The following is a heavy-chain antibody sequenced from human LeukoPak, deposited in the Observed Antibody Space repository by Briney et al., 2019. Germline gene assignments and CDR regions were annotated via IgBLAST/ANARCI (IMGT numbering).Heavy chain of an antibody. CDR1: GFTFDDYA. Sequence: PGRSLRLSCAASGFTFDDYAMHWVRQAPGKGLEWVSGISWNSGSIGYADSVKGRFTISRDNAKNSLYLQMNSLRAEDTALYYCAKDALFRNYYYYMDVWGKGTTVTVSS. CDR2: ISWNSGSI. J-gene: IGHJ6*03. V-gene: IGHV3-9*01. CDR3: AKDALFRNYYYYMDV.